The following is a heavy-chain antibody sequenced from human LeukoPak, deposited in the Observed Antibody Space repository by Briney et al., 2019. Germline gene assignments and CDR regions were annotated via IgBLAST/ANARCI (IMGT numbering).Heavy chain of an antibody. Sequence: GESLKISCKGSGYSFTSYWIGWVRQMPGKGLGWMGIIYPGDSDTSYSPSFQGQVTISADKSINTAYLQWSSLKASDTAMYYCARAIENWNYGGGYAFDIWGQGTMVTVSS. CDR3: ARAIENWNYGGGYAFDI. J-gene: IGHJ3*02. D-gene: IGHD1-7*01. V-gene: IGHV5-51*01. CDR2: IYPGDSDT. CDR1: GYSFTSYW.